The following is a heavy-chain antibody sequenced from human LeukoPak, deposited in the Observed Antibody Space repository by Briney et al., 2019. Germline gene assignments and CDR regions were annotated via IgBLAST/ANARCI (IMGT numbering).Heavy chain of an antibody. CDR2: INHSGST. Sequence: SETLSLTCAVYGGSFSDYYWTWIRQPPGKGLEWIGEINHSGSTNYNPSLKSRVTISVDTSKTQFSLKLRSVTAADTAVYYCARNPQNYFDYWGQGTLDTVSS. CDR3: ARNPQNYFDY. V-gene: IGHV4-34*01. J-gene: IGHJ4*02. CDR1: GGSFSDYY.